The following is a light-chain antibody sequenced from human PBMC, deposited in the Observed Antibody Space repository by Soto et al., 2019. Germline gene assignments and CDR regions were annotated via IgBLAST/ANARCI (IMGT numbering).Light chain of an antibody. CDR2: GAS. Sequence: EIVMTQSTATLSVSPGERATLSCRASQSVSSNLAWYQQKPGQAPRLLIYGASTRATGIPARFSGSRSGTEFPLTISSLQSEDFAVYYCQHYNNWPNTFGQGTKLEIK. J-gene: IGKJ2*01. CDR3: QHYNNWPNT. CDR1: QSVSSN. V-gene: IGKV3-15*01.